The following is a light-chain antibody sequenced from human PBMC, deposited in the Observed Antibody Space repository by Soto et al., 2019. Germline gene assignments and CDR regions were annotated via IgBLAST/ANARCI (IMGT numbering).Light chain of an antibody. CDR1: QSINNY. V-gene: IGKV3-20*01. J-gene: IGKJ5*01. CDR2: GAS. CDR3: QQYGSSPRGT. Sequence: EIVLTQSPVTLSLSPGERATLSCRASQSINNYLAWYQQKPGQAPRLLIYGASSRATGIPDRFSGSGSGTDFTLTISRLEPEDFAVYYCQQYGSSPRGTFGQGTRLEIK.